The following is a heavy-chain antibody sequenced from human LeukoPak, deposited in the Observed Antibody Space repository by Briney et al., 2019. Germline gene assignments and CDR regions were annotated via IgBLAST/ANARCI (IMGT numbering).Heavy chain of an antibody. Sequence: ASVKVSCKASGYTFTGYYMHWVRQAPGQGLEWMGWINPNSGGTNYAQKFQGRVTMTRDTSISTAYMELSRLRSDDTAVYYCARRCGYSEISGYYFDYWGQGTLVTVSS. V-gene: IGHV1-2*02. J-gene: IGHJ4*02. CDR3: ARRCGYSEISGYYFDY. CDR1: GYTFTGYY. CDR2: INPNSGGT. D-gene: IGHD3-22*01.